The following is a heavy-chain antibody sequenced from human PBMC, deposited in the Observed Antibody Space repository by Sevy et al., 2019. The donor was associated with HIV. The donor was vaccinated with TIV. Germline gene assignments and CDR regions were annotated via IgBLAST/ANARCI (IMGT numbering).Heavy chain of an antibody. D-gene: IGHD2-15*01. J-gene: IGHJ4*02. CDR2: ISGSGGST. V-gene: IGHV3-23*01. CDR3: AKEGLFRYCSGGSCPYFDY. CDR1: GFTFSSYA. Sequence: GGSLRLSCAASGFTFSSYAMSWVRQAPGKGLEWVSAISGSGGSTYNGASVKGRFTISRDNCKDTLYLQMNSLRAEDTAVYNCAKEGLFRYCSGGSCPYFDYWGQGTLVTVSS.